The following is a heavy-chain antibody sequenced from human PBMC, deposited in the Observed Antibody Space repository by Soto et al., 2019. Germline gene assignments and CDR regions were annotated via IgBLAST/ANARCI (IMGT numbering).Heavy chain of an antibody. J-gene: IGHJ6*03. Sequence: SETLSLTCTVSGGSISSSSYYWGWIRQPPGKGLEWIGSIYYSGSTYYNPSLKSRVTKSVDTSKNQFSLKLSSVTAADTAVYYCARLGGSSWYSFAGENYYYYMDVWGKGTTVTVSS. CDR1: GGSISSSSYY. CDR2: IYYSGST. V-gene: IGHV4-39*01. D-gene: IGHD6-13*01. CDR3: ARLGGSSWYSFAGENYYYYMDV.